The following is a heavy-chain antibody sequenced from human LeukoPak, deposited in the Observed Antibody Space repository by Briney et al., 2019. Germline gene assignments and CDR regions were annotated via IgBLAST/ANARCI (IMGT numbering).Heavy chain of an antibody. CDR3: ARVKGNGYYPTYYFDY. Sequence: SETLSLTCTVSGGSISSSSYYWGWIRQPPGKGLEWIGSIYYSGSTYYNPSLKSRVTISVDTSKNQFSLKLSSVTAADTAVYYCARVKGNGYYPTYYFDYWGQGTLVTVSS. J-gene: IGHJ4*02. CDR2: IYYSGST. CDR1: GGSISSSSYY. D-gene: IGHD3-22*01. V-gene: IGHV4-39*07.